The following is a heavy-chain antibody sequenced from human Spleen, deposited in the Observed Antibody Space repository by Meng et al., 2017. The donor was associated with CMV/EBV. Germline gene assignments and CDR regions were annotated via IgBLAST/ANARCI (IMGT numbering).Heavy chain of an antibody. J-gene: IGHJ4*02. Sequence: EVQLVESGGGLVQPGGSLRLSCAASGFTVSSNYMSWVRQAPGKGLEWVSVIYSGGSTYYADSVKGRFTISRDNSKNTLYLQMNSLRAEDTAVYYCARDLFLNTAMVDYWGQGTLVTVSS. CDR1: GFTVSSNY. CDR3: ARDLFLNTAMVDY. D-gene: IGHD5-18*01. V-gene: IGHV3-66*01. CDR2: IYSGGST.